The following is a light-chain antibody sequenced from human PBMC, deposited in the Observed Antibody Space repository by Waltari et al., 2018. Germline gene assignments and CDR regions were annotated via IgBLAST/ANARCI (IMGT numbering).Light chain of an antibody. V-gene: IGKV3-20*01. CDR1: QRISSNY. J-gene: IGKJ1*01. CDR2: GAS. Sequence: EIVLTQSPATLSLSPGERATLSCRASQRISSNYAGLHQQKPEQATRFLIDGASRGATGIPDWCGGGWARAYFTLISSRVEPDFVAFYYWQQSDRSLTTFGQGTKVEIK. CDR3: QQSDRSLTT.